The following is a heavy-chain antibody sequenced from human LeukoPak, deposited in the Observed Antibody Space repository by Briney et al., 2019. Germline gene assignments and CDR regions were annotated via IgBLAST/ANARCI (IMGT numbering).Heavy chain of an antibody. CDR1: GGSISSGGYY. D-gene: IGHD2-2*01. J-gene: IGHJ5*02. CDR3: ARARYCSSTSCYSGGWFDP. Sequence: SSQTLSLTCTVSGGSISSGGYYWSWIRQHPGKGLEWIGYIYYSGSTYYNPSLKSRVTISVDTSKNQFSLKLSSVTAADTAVYYCARARYCSSTSCYSGGWFDPWGQGTLVTVSS. V-gene: IGHV4-30-4*08. CDR2: IYYSGST.